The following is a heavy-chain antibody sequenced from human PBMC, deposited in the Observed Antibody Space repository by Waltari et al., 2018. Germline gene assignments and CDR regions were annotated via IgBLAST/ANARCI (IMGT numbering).Heavy chain of an antibody. V-gene: IGHV1-3*01. CDR3: ARDQGITSEFDY. CDR2: INAGNGNT. J-gene: IGHJ4*02. CDR1: GYPLPSYA. D-gene: IGHD3-10*01. Sequence: QVQLVQSGAEVKKPGASVKVSCKASGYPLPSYAIHWVRQAPGQRLEWMGWINAGNGNTKYSQKFQGRVTITRDTSASTAYMELSSLRSEDTAVYYCARDQGITSEFDYWGQGTLVTVSS.